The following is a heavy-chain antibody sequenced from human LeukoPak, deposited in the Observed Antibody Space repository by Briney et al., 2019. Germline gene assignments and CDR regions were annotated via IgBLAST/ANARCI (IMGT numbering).Heavy chain of an antibody. V-gene: IGHV4-38-2*01. CDR3: ARHAQATYYFDY. J-gene: IGHJ4*02. CDR2: NYDGGSA. Sequence: SETLSLTCAVSGYSISSGYYWGWIRQPPGNGLEWLGSNYDGGSASYNPSLKRRVTISVDTSNNQFSLNLSSVTAADTAVYFCARHAQATYYFDYWGQGTLVTVSS. D-gene: IGHD2-2*01. CDR1: GYSISSGYY.